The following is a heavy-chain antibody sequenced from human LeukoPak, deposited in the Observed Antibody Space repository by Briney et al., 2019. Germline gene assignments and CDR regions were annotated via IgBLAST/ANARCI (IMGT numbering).Heavy chain of an antibody. V-gene: IGHV3-23*01. Sequence: GGSLRLSCAVSGLTFNNYAMSWVRQAPGKGLEWVSAISGSGGDTFYTDSVKGRFTISRDNSKNTLYLQMKGLRAEDTAVYYCVKDSVVVAGLVNYFDYWGQGTLVTVSS. CDR3: VKDSVVVAGLVNYFDY. CDR2: ISGSGGDT. D-gene: IGHD6-19*01. J-gene: IGHJ4*02. CDR1: GLTFNNYA.